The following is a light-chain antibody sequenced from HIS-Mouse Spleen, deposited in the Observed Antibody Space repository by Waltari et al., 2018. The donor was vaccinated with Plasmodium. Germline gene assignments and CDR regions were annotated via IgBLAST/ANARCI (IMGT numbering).Light chain of an antibody. CDR3: YSTDSSGNHRV. J-gene: IGLJ3*02. V-gene: IGLV3-10*01. CDR1: ALPKHY. Sequence: SYELTPPPSVSVSPGQTARNTCSGDALPKHYAYWYQQKSGQAPVLVIYEDSKRPSGIPERFSGSSSGTMATLTISGAQVEDEADYYCYSTDSSGNHRVFGGGTKLTVL. CDR2: EDS.